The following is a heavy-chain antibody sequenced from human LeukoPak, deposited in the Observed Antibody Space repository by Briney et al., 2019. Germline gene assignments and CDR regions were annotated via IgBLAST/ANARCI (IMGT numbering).Heavy chain of an antibody. V-gene: IGHV3-23*01. J-gene: IGHJ5*02. CDR1: EFTFSNYA. D-gene: IGHD6-19*01. Sequence: GSLRLSCAASEFTFSNYAMSWVRQTPGKGLEWVSTLIESGGSLYYADSVKGRFTISRDNSKNTLYLQMNSLRAEDTAVYYCAKDRASGSGSYSYRGFDHWGQGTLVTVSS. CDR2: LIESGGSL. CDR3: AKDRASGSGSYSYRGFDH.